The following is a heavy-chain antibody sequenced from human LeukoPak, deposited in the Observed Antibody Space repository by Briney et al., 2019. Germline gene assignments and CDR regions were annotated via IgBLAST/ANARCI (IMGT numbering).Heavy chain of an antibody. CDR2: INPSGGST. J-gene: IGHJ4*02. V-gene: IGHV1-46*01. CDR3: ARVRGSNYYDSSGYRD. Sequence: GASVKVSCKASGYTFTNYYMHWVRQAPGQGLEWMGIINPSGGSTSYAQKFQGRVTMTRDMSTNTVYMELSSLRSEDTAVYYCARVRGSNYYDSSGYRDWGQGTLVTVSS. CDR1: GYTFTNYY. D-gene: IGHD3-22*01.